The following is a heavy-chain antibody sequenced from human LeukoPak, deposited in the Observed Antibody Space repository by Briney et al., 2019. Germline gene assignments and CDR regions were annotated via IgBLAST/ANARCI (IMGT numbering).Heavy chain of an antibody. V-gene: IGHV3-9*01. Sequence: HPGRSLRLSCAASGFTFDDYAMHWVRQAPGKGLEWVSGISWNSGSISYADSVKGRFTISRDNAKNSLYLQMNSLRAEDTALYYCAKRQSDGAFDIWGQGTMVTVSS. CDR1: GFTFDDYA. CDR2: ISWNSGSI. CDR3: AKRQSDGAFDI. J-gene: IGHJ3*02.